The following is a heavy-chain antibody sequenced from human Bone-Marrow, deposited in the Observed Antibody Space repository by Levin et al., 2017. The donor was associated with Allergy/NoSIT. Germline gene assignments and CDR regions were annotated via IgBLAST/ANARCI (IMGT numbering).Heavy chain of an antibody. V-gene: IGHV4-39*01. J-gene: IGHJ4*02. CDR3: ARHNLVVGPAAISPFDF. CDR2: IYNRATT. D-gene: IGHD2-2*01. Sequence: SPTLSLPCTVSCDSTRSSSHYWGWIRQTPGKGLEWIGSIYNRATTFYNPSLKNRVTISVDTSKNQVSLKLTSVTAADSAVYYCARHNLVVGPAAISPFDFWGQGSLVSVSS. CDR1: CDSTRSSSHY.